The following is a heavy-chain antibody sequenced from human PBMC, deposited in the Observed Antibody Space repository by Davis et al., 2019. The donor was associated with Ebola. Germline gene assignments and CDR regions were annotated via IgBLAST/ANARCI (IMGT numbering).Heavy chain of an antibody. V-gene: IGHV4-34*01. Sequence: PGGSLRLSCAVYGGSFSGYYWSWIRQPPGKGLEWIGEINHSGSTNYNPSLKSRVTISVDTSKNQFSLKLSSVTAADTAVYYCARATSSPYYFDYWGQGTLVTVSS. J-gene: IGHJ4*02. CDR1: GGSFSGYY. CDR2: INHSGST. CDR3: ARATSSPYYFDY. D-gene: IGHD6-6*01.